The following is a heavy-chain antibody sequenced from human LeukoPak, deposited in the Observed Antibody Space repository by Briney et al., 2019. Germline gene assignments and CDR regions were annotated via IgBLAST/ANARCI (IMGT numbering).Heavy chain of an antibody. J-gene: IGHJ3*02. D-gene: IGHD2-21*01. CDR3: IPMWAFHM. CDR1: GFTFSSYE. V-gene: IGHV3-15*07. Sequence: GGSLRLSCAASGFTFSSYEMNWVRQAPGKGLEWVGRIKSRTDGGTTDYAAPVKGRFTISRDDSKNTLYLQMNSLKTEDTAVYYCIPMWAFHMWGQGTMVTVSS. CDR2: IKSRTDGGTT.